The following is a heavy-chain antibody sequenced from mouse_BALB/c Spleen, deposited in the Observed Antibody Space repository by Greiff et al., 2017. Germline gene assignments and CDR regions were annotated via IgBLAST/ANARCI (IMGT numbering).Heavy chain of an antibody. Sequence: VQLQQSGAELVRPGTSVKVSCKASGYAFTNYLIEWVKQRPGQGLEWIGVINPGSGGTNYNEKFKGKATLTADKSSSTAYMQLSSLTSDDSAVYFCARKGDYYGVDYWGQNTTLTISS. CDR2: INPGSGGT. V-gene: IGHV1-54*01. CDR1: GYAFTNYL. CDR3: ARKGDYYGVDY. D-gene: IGHD1-1*01. J-gene: IGHJ2*01.